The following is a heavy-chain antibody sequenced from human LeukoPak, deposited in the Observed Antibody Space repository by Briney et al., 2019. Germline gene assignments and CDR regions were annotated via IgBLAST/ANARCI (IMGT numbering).Heavy chain of an antibody. V-gene: IGHV3-21*01. J-gene: IGHJ5*02. Sequence: PGGSLRLSCAASGFTFSDYYMSWVRQAPGKGLEWVSSISSSSSYIYYADSVKGRFTISRDNAKNSLYLQMNSLRAEDTAVYYCARDRYDFDSPGWFDPWGQGTLVTVSS. D-gene: IGHD3/OR15-3a*01. CDR2: ISSSSSYI. CDR1: GFTFSDYY. CDR3: ARDRYDFDSPGWFDP.